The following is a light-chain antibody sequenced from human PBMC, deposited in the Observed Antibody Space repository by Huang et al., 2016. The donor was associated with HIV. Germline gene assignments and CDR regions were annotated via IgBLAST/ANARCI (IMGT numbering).Light chain of an antibody. CDR3: QERIQRPRLT. Sequence: EIVLTQSPATLSLSPGERATLSCRASQTVTDSLAWYRQNPGQAPSLLIYRAANMATGTPARFSGSGSGTDFTLTISSLEPEDFAIYYCQERIQRPRLTFGGGTKVEIK. CDR1: QTVTDS. V-gene: IGKV3-11*01. CDR2: RAA. J-gene: IGKJ4*01.